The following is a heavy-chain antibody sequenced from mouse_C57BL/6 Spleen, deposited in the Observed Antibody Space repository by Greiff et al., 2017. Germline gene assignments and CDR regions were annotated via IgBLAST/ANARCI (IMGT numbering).Heavy chain of an antibody. CDR3: ARRGGQGFAY. D-gene: IGHD3-3*01. J-gene: IGHJ3*01. CDR1: GYTFTSYW. CDR2: IYPSDSET. Sequence: QVQLQQPGAELVRPGSSVKLSCKASGYTFTSYWMDWVKQRPGQGLEWIGNIYPSDSETHYNQKFKDKATLTVDKSSSTAYMQLSSLTSEDSAVYYCARRGGQGFAYWGQGTLVTVSA. V-gene: IGHV1-61*01.